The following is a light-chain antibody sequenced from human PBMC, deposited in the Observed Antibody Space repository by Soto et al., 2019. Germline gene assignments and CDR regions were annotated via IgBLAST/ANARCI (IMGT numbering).Light chain of an antibody. J-gene: IGKJ2*01. Sequence: SVLTQSPDTLSLSPGDRAILSCRASQSVGSDYLAWYQQRPGQAPRLLIYAVSNRAAGIPDRFSGSGSGTAFTLTINRLEPEDFAVYYCQQYDKSSRYTFGQGTKLEIK. CDR3: QQYDKSSRYT. V-gene: IGKV3-20*01. CDR1: QSVGSDY. CDR2: AVS.